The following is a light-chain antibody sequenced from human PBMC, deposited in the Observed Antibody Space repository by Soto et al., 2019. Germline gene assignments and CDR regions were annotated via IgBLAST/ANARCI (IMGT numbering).Light chain of an antibody. CDR3: QQYNSYSGYT. Sequence: DIQMTQSPSTLSASVGDRVTVTCRASQSISSWLAWYQQKPGKAPKLLIYDASNLQSGVPSRFSGSGSGTEFTLTISSLQPDDVATYYCQQYNSYSGYTFGQGTKLEIK. J-gene: IGKJ2*01. CDR2: DAS. CDR1: QSISSW. V-gene: IGKV1-5*01.